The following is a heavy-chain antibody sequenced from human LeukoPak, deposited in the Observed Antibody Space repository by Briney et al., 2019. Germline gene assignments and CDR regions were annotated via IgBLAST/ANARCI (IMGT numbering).Heavy chain of an antibody. Sequence: GGSLRLSCAASGFTFSSYWMSWVRQAPGKGLEWVANIKQDGSEKYYVDSVKGRFTISRDNAKNSLYLQMNSLRAEDTAVYYCAREGYCSSTSCLIEGEFYYYYMDVWGKGTTVTVSS. V-gene: IGHV3-7*01. CDR1: GFTFSSYW. J-gene: IGHJ6*03. D-gene: IGHD2-2*01. CDR3: AREGYCSSTSCLIEGEFYYYYMDV. CDR2: IKQDGSEK.